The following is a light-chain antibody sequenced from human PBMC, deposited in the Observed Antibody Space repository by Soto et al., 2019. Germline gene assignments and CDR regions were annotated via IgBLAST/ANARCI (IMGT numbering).Light chain of an antibody. CDR3: SSYTTSSTVV. CDR2: EDN. Sequence: NFMLTQPHSVSESPGKTVTISCTGSSGSIASNYVQWYQQRPGSAPTTVIYEDNQRPSGVPDRFSGSIDSSSNSASLTISGLKTEDEAEYYCSSYTTSSTVVFGGGTKVTVL. V-gene: IGLV6-57*02. CDR1: SGSIASNY. J-gene: IGLJ2*01.